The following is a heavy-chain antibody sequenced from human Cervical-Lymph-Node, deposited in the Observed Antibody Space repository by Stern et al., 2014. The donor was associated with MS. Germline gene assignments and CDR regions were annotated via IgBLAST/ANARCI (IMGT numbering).Heavy chain of an antibody. D-gene: IGHD2-2*01. CDR2: INAGNGNT. CDR1: GYTFTSYA. Sequence: QVQLVQSGAEVKKPGASVKVSCKASGYTFTSYAMHWVRQAPGQRLEWMGWINAGNGNTKYSQKFQGRVTITRDTSASTAYMELSSLRSEDTAVYYCARTYCSSTSCYEDYYYGMDVWGQGTTVTVSS. J-gene: IGHJ6*02. CDR3: ARTYCSSTSCYEDYYYGMDV. V-gene: IGHV1-3*01.